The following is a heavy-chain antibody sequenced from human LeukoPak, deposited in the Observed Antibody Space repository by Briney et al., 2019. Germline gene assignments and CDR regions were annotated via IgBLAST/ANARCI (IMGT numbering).Heavy chain of an antibody. D-gene: IGHD3-3*01. V-gene: IGHV3-49*04. CDR2: IRSKAYGGTT. Sequence: PGGSLRLSCTASGFTFGDYAMSWVRQAPGKGLEWVGFIRSKAYGGTTEYAASVKGRFTISRDDSKSIAYLQMNSLKTEDTAVYYCTRSSITIFGDYYYGMDVWGQGTTVTVSS. CDR3: TRSSITIFGDYYYGMDV. J-gene: IGHJ6*02. CDR1: GFTFGDYA.